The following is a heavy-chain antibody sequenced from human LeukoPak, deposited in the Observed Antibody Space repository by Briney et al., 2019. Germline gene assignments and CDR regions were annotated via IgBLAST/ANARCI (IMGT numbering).Heavy chain of an antibody. V-gene: IGHV1-18*01. CDR1: GYTFTSYG. CDR3: ARIHCSSTSCYYFDY. J-gene: IGHJ4*02. CDR2: ISAYNGNT. D-gene: IGHD2-2*01. Sequence: ASVKVSCKASGYTFTSYGISWVRQAPGQGLEWMGWISAYNGNTNYAQMLQGRVTMTTDTSTSTAYMELRSLRSDDTAVYYCARIHCSSTSCYYFDYWGQGTLVTVSS.